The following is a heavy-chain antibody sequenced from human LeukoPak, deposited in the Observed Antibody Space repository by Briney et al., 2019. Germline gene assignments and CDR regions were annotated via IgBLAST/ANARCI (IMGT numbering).Heavy chain of an antibody. J-gene: IGHJ6*02. CDR1: GFTFSSYT. V-gene: IGHV3-21*01. CDR2: ISSTNRYI. CDR3: ARVCRSTSCYRGMDV. D-gene: IGHD2-2*01. Sequence: GGSLRLSCAVSGFTFSSYTMNWVRQAPGKGLEGVSSISSTNRYIYYANSVKGRFTISRDNAKNSLYLEMNSLRAEDTAVYYCARVCRSTSCYRGMDVWGQGTTVTVSS.